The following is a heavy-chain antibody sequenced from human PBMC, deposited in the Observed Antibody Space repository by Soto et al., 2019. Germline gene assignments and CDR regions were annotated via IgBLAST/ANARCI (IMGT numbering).Heavy chain of an antibody. V-gene: IGHV4-34*01. CDR2: INHSGST. J-gene: IGHJ4*02. CDR3: ARGSGSSGWSTPFDY. Sequence: QVQLQQWGAGLLKPSETLSLTCAVYGGSFSGYYWSWIRQPPGKGLEWIGGINHSGSTNYNPSLKSRVNISVDTSKSQFSLKLSSVTAADTAVYYCARGSGSSGWSTPFDYWGQGTLVTVSS. D-gene: IGHD6-19*01. CDR1: GGSFSGYY.